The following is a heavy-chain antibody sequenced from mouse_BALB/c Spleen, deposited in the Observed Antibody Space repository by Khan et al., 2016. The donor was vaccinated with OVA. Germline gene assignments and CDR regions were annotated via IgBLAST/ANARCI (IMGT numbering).Heavy chain of an antibody. CDR1: GFTFSTYG. CDR2: VSTGGSYT. CDR3: TRLAYYYDSGGVAY. V-gene: IGHV5-6*01. Sequence: EVQLQESGGDLVKPGGSLKLSCAASGFTFSTYGMSWVRQTPDKRLEWVATVSTGGSYTYYPDSVKGRFTISRDNAKNTLYLQMSGLKSEDTAMFYCTRLAYYYDSGGVAYWGQGTLVTVSA. D-gene: IGHD1-1*01. J-gene: IGHJ3*01.